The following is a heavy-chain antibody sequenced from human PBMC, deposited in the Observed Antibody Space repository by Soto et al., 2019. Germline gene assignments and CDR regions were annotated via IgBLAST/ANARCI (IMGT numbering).Heavy chain of an antibody. D-gene: IGHD3-22*01. CDR2: ISAYNGNT. V-gene: IGHV1-18*01. CDR1: GYTFTSYG. CDR3: ARGGTYYYDSSGYFFGAFDI. Sequence: QVQLVQSGAEVKKPGASVKVSCKASGYTFTSYGISWVRQAPGQGLEWMGWISAYNGNTNYAQKLQGRVTMTTDTSTSTAYMELRSLRSDETAVYYCARGGTYYYDSSGYFFGAFDIWGQGTMVTVSS. J-gene: IGHJ3*02.